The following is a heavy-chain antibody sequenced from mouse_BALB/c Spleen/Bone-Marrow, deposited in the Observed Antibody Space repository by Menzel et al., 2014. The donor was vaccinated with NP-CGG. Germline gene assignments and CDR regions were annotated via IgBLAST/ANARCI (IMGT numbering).Heavy chain of an antibody. J-gene: IGHJ4*01. CDR1: GYSITSGYH. CDR3: ASEAMDY. CDR2: ISYDGSN. V-gene: IGHV3-6*02. Sequence: DVQLVESGPGLVKPSQSLSVTCSVTGYSITSGYHWNWIRQFPGNKLEWMGYISYDGSNDYNPSLKNRISITRDTSKNQFFLKLNSVTTEDTATYYCASEAMDYWGQGTSVTASS.